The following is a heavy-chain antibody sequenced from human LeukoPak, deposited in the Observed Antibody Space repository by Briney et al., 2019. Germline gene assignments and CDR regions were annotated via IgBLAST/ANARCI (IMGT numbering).Heavy chain of an antibody. V-gene: IGHV3-21*01. CDR2: ITSSSTY. CDR1: GFTLSTYN. CDR3: ARERVTTTAFDI. Sequence: GGSLRLSCAASGFTLSTYNTHWVRQAPGKGLEWVSSITSSSTYYAGSVKGRFTISRDNAKSSLYLQMNSLRAEDTAVYYCARERVTTTAFDIWGQGTMVTVSS. D-gene: IGHD5-12*01. J-gene: IGHJ3*02.